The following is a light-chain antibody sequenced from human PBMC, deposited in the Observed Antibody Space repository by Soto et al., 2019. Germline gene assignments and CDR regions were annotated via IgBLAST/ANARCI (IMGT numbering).Light chain of an antibody. CDR3: QLWDSSIDQGV. CDR2: YDS. Sequence: SYELTQPPSVSVAPEKTATITCGGDRIGTNAVHWYQQKPGQAPLLVVYYDSDRPSGIPERISGSTSGSTATLTISRVEAGDEADYYCQLWDSSIDQGVFGGGTKLTVL. J-gene: IGLJ3*02. CDR1: RIGTNA. V-gene: IGLV3-21*03.